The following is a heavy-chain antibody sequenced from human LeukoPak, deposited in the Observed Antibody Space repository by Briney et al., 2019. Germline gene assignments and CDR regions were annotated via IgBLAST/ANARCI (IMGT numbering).Heavy chain of an antibody. Sequence: SVKVSCKASGGTFSSYAISWVRQAPGQGLEWMGGIIPIFGTANYAQKFQGRVTITTDESTSTAYMELSSLRSEDTAVYYCARVTPLAAAGTGYFDYWGQGTLVTVSS. V-gene: IGHV1-69*05. J-gene: IGHJ4*02. CDR1: GGTFSSYA. CDR3: ARVTPLAAAGTGYFDY. D-gene: IGHD6-13*01. CDR2: IIPIFGTA.